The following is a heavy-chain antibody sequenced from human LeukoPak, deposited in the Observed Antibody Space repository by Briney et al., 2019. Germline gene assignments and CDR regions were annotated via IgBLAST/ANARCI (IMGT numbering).Heavy chain of an antibody. V-gene: IGHV3-23*01. J-gene: IGHJ4*02. CDR2: ISYSDDSI. CDR1: GFSFSSCA. CDR3: AKGRLPTDY. Sequence: PGGSLRLSRAASGFSFSSCAMSWVRQAPGKGLEWVSEISYSDDSIDYADSVKGRFTISRDNSKNTLYLQMNSLRAEDTAVYYCAKGRLPTDYWGQGTLVTVSS.